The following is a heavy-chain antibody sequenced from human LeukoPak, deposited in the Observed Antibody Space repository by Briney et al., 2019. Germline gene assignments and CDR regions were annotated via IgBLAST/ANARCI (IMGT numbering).Heavy chain of an antibody. Sequence: SETLSLTCAVSGGSISSGGYSWSWIRQPPGKGLEWIGYIYYSGSTNYNPSLKSRVTISVDTSKNQFSLKLSSVTAADTAVYYCARERFQYEKSYGSGSYYSVSFDYWGQGTLVTVSS. J-gene: IGHJ4*02. CDR1: GGSISSGGYS. CDR2: IYYSGST. V-gene: IGHV4-61*08. D-gene: IGHD3-10*01. CDR3: ARERFQYEKSYGSGSYYSVSFDY.